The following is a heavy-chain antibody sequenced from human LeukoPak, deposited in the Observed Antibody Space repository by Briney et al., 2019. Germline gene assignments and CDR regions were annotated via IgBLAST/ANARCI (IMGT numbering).Heavy chain of an antibody. V-gene: IGHV4-34*01. CDR2: INQSGGT. CDR3: AGIDIVSTGGWFDP. J-gene: IGHJ5*02. D-gene: IGHD5/OR15-5a*01. CDR1: GGSISGYY. Sequence: SETLSLTCAVYGGSISGYYWAWIRQPPGKRLEWIGEINQSGGTTYNPSLKSRVIISVDTPQSQVSLKVTSVTAADTAVYYCAGIDIVSTGGWFDPWGQGTLVTVSS.